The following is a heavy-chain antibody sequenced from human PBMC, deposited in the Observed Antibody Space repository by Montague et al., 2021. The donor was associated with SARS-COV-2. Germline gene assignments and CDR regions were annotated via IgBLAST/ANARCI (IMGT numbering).Heavy chain of an antibody. Sequence: SETLSLTCAVSGGSISSSHWFTWVRQPPGKGLEWIGDIYDSETINYNPSLKRRVTISVDRTKNQFSPKLSSVTAADTAVYYCARGPDSSGYYNDFDYWGQGTLVTVSS. CDR2: IYDSETI. CDR3: ARGPDSSGYYNDFDY. V-gene: IGHV4-4*02. D-gene: IGHD3-22*01. J-gene: IGHJ4*02. CDR1: GGSISSSHW.